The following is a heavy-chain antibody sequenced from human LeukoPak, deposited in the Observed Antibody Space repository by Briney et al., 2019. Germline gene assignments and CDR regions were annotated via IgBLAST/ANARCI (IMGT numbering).Heavy chain of an antibody. J-gene: IGHJ4*02. Sequence: SETLSLTCAVYGGSFSGYYWSWIRQPPGKGLEWIGEINHSGSTNYNPSLKSRVTISVDTSKNQFSLKLSSVTAADTAVYYCARLGDSSGYPFDYWGQGTLVTVSS. CDR2: INHSGST. CDR3: ARLGDSSGYPFDY. V-gene: IGHV4-34*01. CDR1: GGSFSGYY. D-gene: IGHD3-22*01.